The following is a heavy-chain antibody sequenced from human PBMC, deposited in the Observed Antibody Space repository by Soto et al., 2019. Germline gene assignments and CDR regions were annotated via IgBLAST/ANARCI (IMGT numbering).Heavy chain of an antibody. D-gene: IGHD2-2*01. Sequence: PGGSLRLSCAASGFTFSSYWMSWVRQAPGKGLEWVANIKQDGSEKYYVDSVKGRFTISRDNAKNSLYLQMNSLRAEDTAVYYCARDPSIVLVPAATYYYYYYGMDVWGQGTTLTVSS. V-gene: IGHV3-7*01. CDR1: GFTFSSYW. CDR2: IKQDGSEK. CDR3: ARDPSIVLVPAATYYYYYYGMDV. J-gene: IGHJ6*02.